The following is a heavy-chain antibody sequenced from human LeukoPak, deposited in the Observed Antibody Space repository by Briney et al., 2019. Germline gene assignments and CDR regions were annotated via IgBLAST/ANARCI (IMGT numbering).Heavy chain of an antibody. D-gene: IGHD6-13*01. V-gene: IGHV3-48*01. J-gene: IGHJ4*02. Sequence: GGSLRLSCAASGFTFSTYSMGWVRQAPGKGLEWVSYISRSSSTIYYADSVKGRFTISRDNAENSLYLQMNSLRAENTALYYCARDEWGAAAANWGQGTLVTVSS. CDR3: ARDEWGAAAAN. CDR2: ISRSSSTI. CDR1: GFTFSTYS.